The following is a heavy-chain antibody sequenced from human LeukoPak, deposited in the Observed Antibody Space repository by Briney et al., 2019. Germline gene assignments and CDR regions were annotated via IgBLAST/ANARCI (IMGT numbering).Heavy chain of an antibody. J-gene: IGHJ4*02. Sequence: PSETLSLTCTVSSASITGLYWSWIRQPTGERLEWIGYIYSNGSVNYNPSLKSRVTLSVDTSKNQFSLKVSSVTAADTAVYYCARNSGAFDYWGRGTLVTVSS. V-gene: IGHV4-59*11. D-gene: IGHD6-19*01. CDR3: ARNSGAFDY. CDR2: IYSNGSV. CDR1: SASITGLY.